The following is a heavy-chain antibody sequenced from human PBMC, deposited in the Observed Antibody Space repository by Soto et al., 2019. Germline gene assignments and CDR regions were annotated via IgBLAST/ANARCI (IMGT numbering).Heavy chain of an antibody. D-gene: IGHD6-19*01. V-gene: IGHV4-34*01. CDR1: GGSFSGYY. Sequence: SETLSLTCAVYGGSFSGYYWSWIRQPPGKGLEWIGEINHSGSTNYNPSLKSRVTISVDTSKNQFSLKLSSVTAADTAVYYCARGRSSGWYNAFDIWGQGTMVTVSS. CDR3: ARGRSSGWYNAFDI. J-gene: IGHJ3*02. CDR2: INHSGST.